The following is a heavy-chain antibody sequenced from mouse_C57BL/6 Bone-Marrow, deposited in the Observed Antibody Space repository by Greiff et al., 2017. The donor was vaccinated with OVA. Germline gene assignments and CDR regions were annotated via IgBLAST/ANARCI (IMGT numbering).Heavy chain of an antibody. V-gene: IGHV1-80*01. D-gene: IGHD2-5*01. CDR3: ARTYYSNYEGLAY. J-gene: IGHJ3*01. CDR2: IYPGDGDT. Sequence: QVQLQQSGAELVKPGASVKISCKASGYAFSSYWMNWVKQRPGKGLEWIGQIYPGDGDTNYNGKFKGKATLTADKSSSTAYMQLSSLTSEDSAVYFVARTYYSNYEGLAYWGQGTLVTVSA. CDR1: GYAFSSYW.